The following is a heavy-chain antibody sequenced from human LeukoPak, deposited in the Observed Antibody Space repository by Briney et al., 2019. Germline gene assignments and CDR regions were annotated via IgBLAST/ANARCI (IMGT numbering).Heavy chain of an antibody. CDR3: ARDVPLNYYYGMDV. CDR1: GYTFTSYA. Sequence: GASVNVSCKASGYTFTSYAMNWVRQAPGQGLEWMGWINTNTGNPTYAQGFTGRFVFSLDTSVSTAYLQISSLKAEDTAVYYCARDVPLNYYYGMDVWGQGTTVTVSS. V-gene: IGHV7-4-1*02. J-gene: IGHJ6*02. CDR2: INTNTGNP.